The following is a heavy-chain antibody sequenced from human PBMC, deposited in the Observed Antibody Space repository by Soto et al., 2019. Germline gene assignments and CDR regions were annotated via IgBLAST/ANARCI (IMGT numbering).Heavy chain of an antibody. D-gene: IGHD1-26*01. Sequence: GESLKISCKGSGYSFTSYWISWVRQMPGKGLEWMGRIDPSDSYTNYSPSFQGHVTISADKSISTAYLQWSSLKASDTAMYYRASGKIAYYYYGMDVWGQGTTVTVSS. CDR2: IDPSDSYT. J-gene: IGHJ6*02. V-gene: IGHV5-10-1*01. CDR3: ASGKIAYYYYGMDV. CDR1: GYSFTSYW.